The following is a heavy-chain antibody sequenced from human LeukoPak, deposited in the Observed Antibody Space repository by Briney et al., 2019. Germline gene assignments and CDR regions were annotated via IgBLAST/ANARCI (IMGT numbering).Heavy chain of an antibody. D-gene: IGHD6-25*01. CDR3: ARRGSGGSEFDY. V-gene: IGHV4-39*01. Sequence: PSETLSLTCTVSGGSISSGSYYWGWIRQPPGKGLEWIGSIYYSGSTYYNPSLKSRVTISVDTSKNQFSLKLSSVTAADTAVYYCARRGSGGSEFDYWGQGTLVTVSS. CDR2: IYYSGST. CDR1: GGSISSGSYY. J-gene: IGHJ4*02.